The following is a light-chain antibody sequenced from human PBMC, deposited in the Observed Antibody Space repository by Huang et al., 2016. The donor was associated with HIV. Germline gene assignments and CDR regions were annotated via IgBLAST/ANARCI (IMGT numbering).Light chain of an antibody. J-gene: IGKJ3*01. CDR1: QSVSSSY. V-gene: IGKV3-20*01. Sequence: EIVLTQSPGTLSLSPGERATLSCRASQSVSSSYLAWYQQKPGQAPRLLIYGASSRATGIPDRFSGSGSGTDFTLTISRLEPEDFAVYYCQQYGKGPRPFGPGTKVDIK. CDR2: GAS. CDR3: QQYGKGPRP.